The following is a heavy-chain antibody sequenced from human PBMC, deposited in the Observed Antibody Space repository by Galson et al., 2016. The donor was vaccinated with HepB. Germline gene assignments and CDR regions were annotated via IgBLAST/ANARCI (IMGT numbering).Heavy chain of an antibody. Sequence: SLRLSCAASGITASLQYMSWVRQAPGKGLEWVSFISITSGYKYYADSLKGRVTISRDNAKNSLYLQMNSLRAEDTAVYYCARPPEGDRRYFDLWGRGTLVTVSS. V-gene: IGHV3-21*01. CDR2: ISITSGYK. CDR1: GITASLQY. J-gene: IGHJ2*01. D-gene: IGHD3-16*01. CDR3: ARPPEGDRRYFDL.